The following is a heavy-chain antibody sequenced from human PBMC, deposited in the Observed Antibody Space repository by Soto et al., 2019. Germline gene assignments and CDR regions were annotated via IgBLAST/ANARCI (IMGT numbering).Heavy chain of an antibody. CDR2: IWYDGSNK. J-gene: IGHJ4*02. CDR1: GFTFSSYG. CDR3: AREGGYDFWSAYDFDY. V-gene: IGHV3-33*01. Sequence: QVQVVESGGGVVQPGRSLRLSSAASGFTFSSYGMHWVRQAPGKGLEWVAVIWYDGSNKYYADSVKGRFTISRDNSKNTLYLQMNSLRAEDTAVYYCAREGGYDFWSAYDFDYWGQGTLVTVSS. D-gene: IGHD3-3*01.